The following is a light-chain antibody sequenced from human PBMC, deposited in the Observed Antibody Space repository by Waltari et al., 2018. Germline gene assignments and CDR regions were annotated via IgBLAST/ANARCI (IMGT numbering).Light chain of an antibody. CDR2: DAS. CDR1: PSLGNTY. CDR3: QKYGRTPRP. V-gene: IGKV3-20*01. Sequence: EIVLTQSPGTLSLSPGESASLSCRASPSLGNTYLAWYQQKPGQTPRLLIFDASRRATGIPDRFSGSGSGTDFTLTISRLEPEDFAVYFCQKYGRTPRPFGGGTKVEI. J-gene: IGKJ4*01.